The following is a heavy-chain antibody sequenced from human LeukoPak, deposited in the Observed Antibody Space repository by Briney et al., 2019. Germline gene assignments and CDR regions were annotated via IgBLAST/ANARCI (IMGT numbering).Heavy chain of an antibody. Sequence: SSETLSLTCTVSSGSIGSDALYWGWIRQSPGKGLEWIGSGHYTRSYSGITYYNPPIQSRVTVSTHKSKTLCPLKLTSVTAADTAVYYSVAEEYGTGSYYQSAFWGKGGQVTASS. V-gene: IGHV4-39*01. CDR1: SGSIGSDALY. J-gene: IGHJ4*02. CDR2: GHYTRSYSGIT. CDR3: VAEEYGTGSYYQSAF. D-gene: IGHD3-10*01.